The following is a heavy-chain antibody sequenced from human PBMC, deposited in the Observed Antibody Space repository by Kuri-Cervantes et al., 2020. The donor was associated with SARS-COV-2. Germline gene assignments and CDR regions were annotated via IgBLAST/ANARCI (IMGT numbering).Heavy chain of an antibody. V-gene: IGHV3-48*01. J-gene: IGHJ3*02. CDR3: ARSTPFRRLVVISQGGAFDI. Sequence: GESLKISCAASGFTFSSYSMNWVRQAPGKGLEWVSYISSSSSTIYYADSVKGRFTISRDNAKNSLYLQMNSLRAEDTAVYYCARSTPFRRLVVISQGGAFDIWGQGTMVTVSS. CDR1: GFTFSSYS. CDR2: ISSSSSTI. D-gene: IGHD3-22*01.